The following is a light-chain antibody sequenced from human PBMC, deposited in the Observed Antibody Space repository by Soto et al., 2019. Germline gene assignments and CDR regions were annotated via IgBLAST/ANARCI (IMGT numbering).Light chain of an antibody. Sequence: EIVLTQSPATLSLSPWERATLSCRASQSVSSYLAWYQQKPGQAPRLLIFDASNRATGIPARFSGSGSGTDFTLTISSLEPEDFAVYYCQQRSNWPITCGQGTRLEIK. V-gene: IGKV3-11*01. CDR1: QSVSSY. CDR3: QQRSNWPIT. CDR2: DAS. J-gene: IGKJ5*01.